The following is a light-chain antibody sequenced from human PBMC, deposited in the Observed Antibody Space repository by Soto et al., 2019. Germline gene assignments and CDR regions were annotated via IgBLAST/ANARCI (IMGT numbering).Light chain of an antibody. V-gene: IGLV2-14*01. J-gene: IGLJ2*01. CDR2: EVS. Sequence: QSALTQPASVSGSPGQSITISCTGTSSDVGGYKFVSWYQQSPGKAPKLMIYEVSNRPSGVSNRFSGSKSGNTASLTISGLQAEVEADYYCSSYTSRSTVIFGGGTKLTVL. CDR3: SSYTSRSTVI. CDR1: SSDVGGYKF.